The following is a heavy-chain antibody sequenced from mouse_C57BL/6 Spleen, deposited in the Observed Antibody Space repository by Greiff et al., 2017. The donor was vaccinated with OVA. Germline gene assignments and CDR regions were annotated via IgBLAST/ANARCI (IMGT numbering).Heavy chain of an antibody. CDR2: INPSSGYT. J-gene: IGHJ2*01. Sequence: QVQLQQSGAELARPGASVKMSCKASGYTFTSYTMHWVKQRPGQGLEWIGYINPSSGYTKYNQKFKDKATLTEDKSSSTAYMQLSSLTSEDSAVYYCAREGNSITTVVGDYWGQGTTLTVSS. CDR1: GYTFTSYT. V-gene: IGHV1-4*01. CDR3: AREGNSITTVVGDY. D-gene: IGHD1-1*01.